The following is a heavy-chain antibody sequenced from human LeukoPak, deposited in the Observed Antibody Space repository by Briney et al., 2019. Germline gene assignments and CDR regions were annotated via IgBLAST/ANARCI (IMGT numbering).Heavy chain of an antibody. Sequence: SETLSLTCTVSGGSLSSYYWSWIRQPPGKGLEWIGYIYYSGSTNYNPSLRSRVTISVDTSKNQFSLKLSSVTAADTAVYYCAREAKTPRYYYDSSGYWDYWGQETLVTVSS. D-gene: IGHD3-22*01. V-gene: IGHV4-59*01. CDR1: GGSLSSYY. J-gene: IGHJ4*02. CDR3: AREAKTPRYYYDSSGYWDY. CDR2: IYYSGST.